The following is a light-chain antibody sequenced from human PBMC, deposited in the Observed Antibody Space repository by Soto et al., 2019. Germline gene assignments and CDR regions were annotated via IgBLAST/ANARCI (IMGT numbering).Light chain of an antibody. J-gene: IGKJ4*01. CDR1: QSVNNY. V-gene: IGKV3-11*01. CDR3: QQRSDWPLT. CDR2: DAY. Sequence: IVLTQSPATLSLSPGERATLSCRASQSVNNYLAWYQQKPGQAPRLLIYDAYNRATGIPARFSGRGSGTDFTLTISSLEPEDFAVYYCQQRSDWPLTFGGGTKVEIK.